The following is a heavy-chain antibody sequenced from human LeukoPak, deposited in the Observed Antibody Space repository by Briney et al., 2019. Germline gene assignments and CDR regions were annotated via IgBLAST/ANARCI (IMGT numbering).Heavy chain of an antibody. CDR1: GFTFSSYW. CDR3: ARDYYDSSGYYLFDY. D-gene: IGHD3-22*01. Sequence: GGSLRLSCGASGFTFSSYWMSWVRQAPGKGQEWVANIKQDGSEKYYVDSVKGRFTISRDNAKNSLYLQMNTLRAEDTAVYYCARDYYDSSGYYLFDYWGQGTLVTVFS. CDR2: IKQDGSEK. J-gene: IGHJ4*02. V-gene: IGHV3-7*01.